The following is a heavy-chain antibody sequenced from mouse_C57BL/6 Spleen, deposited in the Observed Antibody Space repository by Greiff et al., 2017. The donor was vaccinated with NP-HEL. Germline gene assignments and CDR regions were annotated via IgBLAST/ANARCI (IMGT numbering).Heavy chain of an antibody. CDR2: IYPGSGNT. J-gene: IGHJ2*01. D-gene: IGHD2-12*01. Sequence: QVQLQQSGAELVRPGASVKLSCKASGYTFTDYYINWVKQRPGQGLEWIARIYPGSGNTYYNEKFKGKATLTAEKSSSTAYMQLSSLTSEDSAVYFCARYDGNYFDYWGQGTTLTGSS. CDR3: ARYDGNYFDY. V-gene: IGHV1-76*01. CDR1: GYTFTDYY.